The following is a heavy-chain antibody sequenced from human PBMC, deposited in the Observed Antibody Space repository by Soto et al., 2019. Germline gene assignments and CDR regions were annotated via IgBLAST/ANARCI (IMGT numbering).Heavy chain of an antibody. Sequence: SETLSLTCTVSGGSISSYYWSWIRQPPGKGLEWIGYIYYSGSTNYNPSLKSRLTISLDTSKNQFSLKLSSVTAADTAVYFCARGGPSSKWLDPWGQGIQVTVSS. CDR3: ARGGPSSKWLDP. CDR1: GGSISSYY. CDR2: IYYSGST. J-gene: IGHJ5*02. V-gene: IGHV4-59*01.